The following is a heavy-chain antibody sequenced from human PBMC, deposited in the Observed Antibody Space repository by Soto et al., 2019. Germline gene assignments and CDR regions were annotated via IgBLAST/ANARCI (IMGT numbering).Heavy chain of an antibody. CDR2: IIPIFGTA. D-gene: IGHD1-26*01. CDR3: ARDGRIVGATANWFDP. CDR1: GGTFSSYA. Sequence: QVQLVQSGAEVKKPGSSVKVSCKASGGTFSSYAISWVRQAPGQGLEWMGGIIPIFGTANYAQKFQGRVTITXXEXTXXAYMELSSLRSEDTAVYYCARDGRIVGATANWFDPWGQGTLVTVSS. V-gene: IGHV1-69*05. J-gene: IGHJ5*02.